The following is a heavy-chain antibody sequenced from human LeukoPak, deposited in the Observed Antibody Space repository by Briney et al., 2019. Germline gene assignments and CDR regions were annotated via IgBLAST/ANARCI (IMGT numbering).Heavy chain of an antibody. CDR2: INHSGST. D-gene: IGHD3-10*01. CDR1: GGSISSSNW. V-gene: IGHV4-4*02. Sequence: PSGTLSLTCAVSGGSISSSNWWSWVRQPPGQGLEWIGEINHSGSTNYNPSLKSRVTISVDTSKNQFSLKLSSVTAADTAVYYCARGRKGYYYGSGSYYNAPRFDPWGQGTLVTVSS. J-gene: IGHJ5*02. CDR3: ARGRKGYYYGSGSYYNAPRFDP.